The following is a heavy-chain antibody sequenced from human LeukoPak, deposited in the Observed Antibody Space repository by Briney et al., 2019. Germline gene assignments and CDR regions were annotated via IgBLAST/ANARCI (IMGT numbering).Heavy chain of an antibody. V-gene: IGHV4-59*01. CDR2: IYSSGGT. Sequence: SETLSLTCSVSGGSISGYYWSWIQQPPGKGLEWLGYIYSSGGTNYNPSLKSRVTISLDTSKNQFSLRLSSVTAADTAVYYCARDFCSGGSCYSYFHYWGQGTLVTVSS. CDR1: GGSISGYY. D-gene: IGHD2-15*01. CDR3: ARDFCSGGSCYSYFHY. J-gene: IGHJ4*02.